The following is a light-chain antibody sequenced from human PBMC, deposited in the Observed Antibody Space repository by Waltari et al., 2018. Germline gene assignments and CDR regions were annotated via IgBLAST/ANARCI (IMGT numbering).Light chain of an antibody. CDR1: RSNVGNNY. V-gene: IGLV1-51*01. CDR2: ESN. CDR3: GTWDDSLSGHV. J-gene: IGLJ1*01. Sequence: QAVLTQPPSVSAAPGQKVTISCSGSRSNVGNNYVSWYQQLPGTAPKLLIYESNRPPSGFPDRFSGSKSGSSATLRITGLQTGDEADYYCGTWDDSLSGHVFGTGTKVTVL.